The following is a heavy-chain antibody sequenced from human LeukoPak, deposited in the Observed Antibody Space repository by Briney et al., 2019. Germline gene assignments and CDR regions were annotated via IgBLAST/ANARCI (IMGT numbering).Heavy chain of an antibody. V-gene: IGHV5-51*01. J-gene: IGHJ3*02. Sequence: GESLKISCKGSGYSFTNYWIAWVRQMPGKGLEWVGIIYPGDSDTRYSPSFQGQVSISADKSISTAYLQWSSLKASDSAMYYCARHRTVAAAGLDAYDIWGQGTMVTVSS. D-gene: IGHD6-13*01. CDR1: GYSFTNYW. CDR3: ARHRTVAAAGLDAYDI. CDR2: IYPGDSDT.